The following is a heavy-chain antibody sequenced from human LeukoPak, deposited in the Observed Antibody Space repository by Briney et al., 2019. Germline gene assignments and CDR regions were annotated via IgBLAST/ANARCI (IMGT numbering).Heavy chain of an antibody. CDR1: GYTFTGYY. Sequence: ASVKVSCKASGYTFTGYYMHWVRQAPGQGLEWMGWINPNSGGTNYAQKFQGRVTMTRDTSISTAYMELSRLRSDDTAVYYCARDYGGDIVVVPAADYWGQGTLVTVSS. CDR3: ARDYGGDIVVVPAADY. D-gene: IGHD2-2*01. CDR2: INPNSGGT. J-gene: IGHJ4*02. V-gene: IGHV1-2*02.